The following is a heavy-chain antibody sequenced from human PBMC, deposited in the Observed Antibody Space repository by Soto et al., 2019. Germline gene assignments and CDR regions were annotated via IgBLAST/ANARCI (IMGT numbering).Heavy chain of an antibody. CDR3: ARHWQYYDILTGYPNPGGFDY. CDR2: IYYSGST. V-gene: IGHV4-59*01. D-gene: IGHD3-9*01. Sequence: SETLSLTCTVSGGTMSSYYWSWIRQPPGKGLEWFGYIYYSGSTNYKSSLKSRVTISVDTSKNQFSLKLSSVTAADTAVYYCARHWQYYDILTGYPNPGGFDYWGQGTLVTVSS. J-gene: IGHJ4*02. CDR1: GGTMSSYY.